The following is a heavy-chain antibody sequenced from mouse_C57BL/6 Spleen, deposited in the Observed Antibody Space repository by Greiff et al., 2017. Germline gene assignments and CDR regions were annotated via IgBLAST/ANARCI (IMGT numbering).Heavy chain of an antibody. J-gene: IGHJ3*01. CDR3: ARGSKDWFAY. Sequence: QVQLKQPGAELVKPGASVKLSCKASGYTFTSYWMHWVKQRPGQGLEWIGMIHPNSGSTNYNEKFKSKATLTVDKSSSTAYMQLSSLTSEDSAVYYCARGSKDWFAYWGQGTLVTVSA. V-gene: IGHV1-64*01. CDR1: GYTFTSYW. D-gene: IGHD1-1*01. CDR2: IHPNSGST.